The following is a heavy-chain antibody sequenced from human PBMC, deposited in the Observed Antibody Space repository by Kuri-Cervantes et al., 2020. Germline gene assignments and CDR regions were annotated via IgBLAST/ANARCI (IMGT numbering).Heavy chain of an antibody. CDR2: ISSSSSYI. CDR3: ARDGKREYYDILTGHYGFDY. V-gene: IGHV3-21*01. J-gene: IGHJ4*02. Sequence: GESLKISCAASGFTFSSYSMNWVRQAPGKGLEWVSSISSSSSYIYYADSVKGRSTISRDNAKNSLYLQMNSLRAEDTAVCYCARDGKREYYDILTGHYGFDYWGQGTLVTVSS. D-gene: IGHD3-9*01. CDR1: GFTFSSYS.